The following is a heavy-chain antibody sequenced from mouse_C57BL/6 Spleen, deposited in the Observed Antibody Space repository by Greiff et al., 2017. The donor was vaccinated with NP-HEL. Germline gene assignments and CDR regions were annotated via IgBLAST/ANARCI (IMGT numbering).Heavy chain of an antibody. D-gene: IGHD2-2*01. J-gene: IGHJ2*01. CDR1: GFTFSSYA. V-gene: IGHV5-9-1*02. CDR3: TRDDGYDWGPYYFDY. CDR2: ISSGGDYI. Sequence: EVQRVESGEGLVKPGGSLKLSCAASGFTFSSYAMSWVRQTPEKRLEWVAYISSGGDYIYYADTVKGRFTISRDNARNTLYLQMSSLKSEDTAMYYCTRDDGYDWGPYYFDYWGQGTTLTVSS.